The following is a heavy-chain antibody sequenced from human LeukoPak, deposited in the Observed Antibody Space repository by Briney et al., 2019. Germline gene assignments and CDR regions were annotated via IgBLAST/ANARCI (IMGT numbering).Heavy chain of an antibody. CDR2: ISSSSSSI. D-gene: IGHD3-22*01. CDR3: ARGVSSAWYFDY. J-gene: IGHJ4*02. Sequence: PGGSLRLSCAASGFTFSSYAMSWVRQAPGKGLEWVSSISSSSSSIYYADSAKGRFTISRDNAKNSLYLQMNSLRAEDTAVYYCARGVSSAWYFDYWGQGTLVTVSS. V-gene: IGHV3-21*01. CDR1: GFTFSSYA.